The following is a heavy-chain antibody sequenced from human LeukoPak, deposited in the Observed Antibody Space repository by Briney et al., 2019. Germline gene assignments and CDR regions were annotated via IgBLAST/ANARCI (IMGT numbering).Heavy chain of an antibody. V-gene: IGHV3-53*01. J-gene: IGHJ3*02. D-gene: IGHD6-19*01. Sequence: GGSLRLSCAASGFTVSSNYMSWVRQAPGKGLEWVSVIYSGGSTYYADSVKGRFTISRDNSKNTLYLQMNSLRAEDTAVYYCARASVVAGSDAFDIWGQGTMVTVSS. CDR2: IYSGGST. CDR1: GFTVSSNY. CDR3: ARASVVAGSDAFDI.